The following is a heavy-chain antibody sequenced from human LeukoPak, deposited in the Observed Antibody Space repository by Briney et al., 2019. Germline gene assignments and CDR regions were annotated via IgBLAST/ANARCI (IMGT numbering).Heavy chain of an antibody. CDR3: AKGSDSTFYHIAYYYGQPIDY. J-gene: IGHJ4*02. D-gene: IGHD3-10*01. V-gene: IGHV3-9*01. Sequence: PGGSLRLSCAASGLNFDESPMHWVRQPPGKGLEWVSGISWNSRSVAYADAVQGRFSITRDNGKKSLYLQMNSLKVDDTALYYCAKGSDSTFYHIAYYYGQPIDYWGQGALVTVSS. CDR2: ISWNSRSV. CDR1: GLNFDESP.